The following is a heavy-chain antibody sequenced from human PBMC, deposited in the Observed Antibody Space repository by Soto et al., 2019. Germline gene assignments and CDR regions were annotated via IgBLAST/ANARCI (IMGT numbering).Heavy chain of an antibody. J-gene: IGHJ4*02. D-gene: IGHD6-13*01. Sequence: QLLQSGGEVKKPGASVQVSCKASGYTFISYGISWVRQAPGQGREWVGWINVYPGETKLAQKVQGRVTLTTDRSTRTGYLELRSLRSEDTAVYYCARDEQQLVRGLDYWGQGTLVSVSS. CDR2: INVYPGET. V-gene: IGHV1-18*01. CDR1: GYTFISYG. CDR3: ARDEQQLVRGLDY.